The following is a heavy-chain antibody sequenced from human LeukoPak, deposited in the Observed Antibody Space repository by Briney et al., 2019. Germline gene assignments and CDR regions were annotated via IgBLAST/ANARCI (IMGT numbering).Heavy chain of an antibody. CDR2: IRREAYGGIT. CDR1: GFTFGDYA. J-gene: IGHJ4*02. CDR3: SRAYDRSGYYRYFDY. V-gene: IGHV3-49*04. Sequence: PGGSLRLSCTASGFTFGDYAMSWVRQAPGKGLEWVALIRREAYGGITAYAASGRCSFPIARENTKSIAHMHMNSLKTEDTAVYYCSRAYDRSGYYRYFDYWGQGTLVTVSS. D-gene: IGHD3-22*01.